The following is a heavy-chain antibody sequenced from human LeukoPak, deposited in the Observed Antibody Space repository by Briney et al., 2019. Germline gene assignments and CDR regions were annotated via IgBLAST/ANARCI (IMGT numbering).Heavy chain of an antibody. CDR1: GYTFTSYG. CDR2: ISAYNGNT. Sequence: ASVKVSCKASGYTFTSYGISWVRQAPGQGLEWMGWISAYNGNTNYAQKLQGRVTMTTDTSTSTACMELRSLRSDDTAVYYCARDQRFLEWSLPDVRYWGQGTLVTVSS. CDR3: ARDQRFLEWSLPDVRY. J-gene: IGHJ4*02. V-gene: IGHV1-18*01. D-gene: IGHD3-3*01.